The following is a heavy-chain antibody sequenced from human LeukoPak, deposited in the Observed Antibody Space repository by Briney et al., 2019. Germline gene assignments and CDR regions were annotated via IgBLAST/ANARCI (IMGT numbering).Heavy chain of an antibody. V-gene: IGHV4-59*08. J-gene: IGHJ4*02. D-gene: IGHD3-3*01. CDR1: GGSISSLY. Sequence: SETLSLTCTVSGGSISSLYWTWIRQPPGKGLEWIGNIHNSGSTNYNPSLKSRVTISVDTAKNQFSLRVSSSTAAETAVYYCARLKWSGRLDHWGQGALVTVSS. CDR2: IHNSGST. CDR3: ARLKWSGRLDH.